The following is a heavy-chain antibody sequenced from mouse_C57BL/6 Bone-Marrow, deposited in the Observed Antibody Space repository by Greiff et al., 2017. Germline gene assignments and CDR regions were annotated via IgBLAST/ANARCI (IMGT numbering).Heavy chain of an antibody. Sequence: VQLQQPGAELVKPGASVKMSCKASGYTFTSYWITWVKQRPGQGLEWIGAIYPGSGSTNYNEKFKSKATLTVDTSSITAYMQLSSLTSENPSVYYCARWLWYFDVWGTGTTVTVSS. CDR1: GYTFTSYW. V-gene: IGHV1-55*01. D-gene: IGHD2-2*01. J-gene: IGHJ1*03. CDR3: ARWLWYFDV. CDR2: IYPGSGST.